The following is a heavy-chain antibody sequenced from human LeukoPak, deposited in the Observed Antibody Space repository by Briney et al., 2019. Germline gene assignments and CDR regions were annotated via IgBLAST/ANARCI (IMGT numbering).Heavy chain of an antibody. V-gene: IGHV3-48*04. CDR3: ARDDYGAYDY. J-gene: IGHJ4*02. CDR1: GFTLSSYS. D-gene: IGHD4-17*01. CDR2: ISSSGSTI. Sequence: GGSLRLSCAASGFTLSSYSMNWVRRAPGKGLEWVSYISSSGSTIYYADSVKGRFTISRDNAKNSLYLQMNSLRAEDTAVYYCARDDYGAYDYWGQGTLVTVSS.